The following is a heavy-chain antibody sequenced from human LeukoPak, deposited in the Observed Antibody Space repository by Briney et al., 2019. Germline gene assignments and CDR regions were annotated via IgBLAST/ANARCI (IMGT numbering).Heavy chain of an antibody. D-gene: IGHD3-22*01. CDR2: ISGSGGST. J-gene: IGHJ4*02. V-gene: IGHV3-23*01. CDR1: GFTFSSYA. CDR3: AKDRDYYDSSGSLDY. Sequence: GGSLRLSCAASGFTFSSYAMSWVRQAPGKGLEWVSAISGSGGSTYYADSVKGRFTISRDNSENTLYLQMNSLRAEDTAVYYCAKDRDYYDSSGSLDYWGQGTLVTVSS.